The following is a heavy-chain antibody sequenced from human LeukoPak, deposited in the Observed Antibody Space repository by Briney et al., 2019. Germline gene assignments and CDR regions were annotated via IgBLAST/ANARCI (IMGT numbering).Heavy chain of an antibody. D-gene: IGHD4-17*01. V-gene: IGHV3-30*04. CDR2: ISDDGSNK. CDR1: GFTFRTYA. CDR3: ARAFSTTAFDY. J-gene: IGHJ4*02. Sequence: GRSLRLSCAASGFTFRTYAMNWVRQAPGKGLEWVAVISDDGSNKYYAESVKGQFTISRDNSKNTLYLQMNSLRAEDTAVYYCARAFSTTAFDYWGQGTLATVSS.